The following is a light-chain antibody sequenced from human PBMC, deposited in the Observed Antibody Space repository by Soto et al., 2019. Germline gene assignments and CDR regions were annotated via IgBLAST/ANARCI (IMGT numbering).Light chain of an antibody. CDR1: QSISSW. V-gene: IGKV1-5*03. J-gene: IGKJ1*01. CDR3: QQARA. CDR2: KAS. Sequence: DIQMTQSPSTLSASVGDRVTITCRASQSISSWLDWYQQKPAKAPKLLIYKASSLESGVPSRFSGSGSGKQFTRTNSKLHADDFATDSCQQARAFGQGTKVEIK.